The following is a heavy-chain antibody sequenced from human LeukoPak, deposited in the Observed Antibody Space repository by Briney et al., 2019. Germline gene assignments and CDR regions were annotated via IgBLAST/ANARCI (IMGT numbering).Heavy chain of an antibody. J-gene: IGHJ4*02. CDR1: GFTFSSYA. CDR2: ISSDESFT. CDR3: ARESEAAGTYYLDH. V-gene: IGHV3-30*04. D-gene: IGHD6-25*01. Sequence: TGRSLRLSCAASGFTFSSYAMHWVRQAPGKGLEWVADISSDESFTKYADSVKGRFTISRDNAENTVYLQLNSLRVEDTAVYYCARESEAAGTYYLDHWGQGNLVTVSS.